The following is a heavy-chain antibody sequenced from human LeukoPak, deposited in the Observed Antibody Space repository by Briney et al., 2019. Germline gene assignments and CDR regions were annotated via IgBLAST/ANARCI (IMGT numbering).Heavy chain of an antibody. CDR2: IYYSGST. Sequence: SETLSLTCTVSGGSISSYYWSWIRQPPGKGLERIGYIYYSGSTNYNPSLKSRVTISVDTSKNQFSLKLSSVTAADTAVYYCARAPYAPFFDYWGQGTLVTVSS. CDR1: GGSISSYY. CDR3: ARAPYAPFFDY. J-gene: IGHJ4*02. D-gene: IGHD4-17*01. V-gene: IGHV4-59*01.